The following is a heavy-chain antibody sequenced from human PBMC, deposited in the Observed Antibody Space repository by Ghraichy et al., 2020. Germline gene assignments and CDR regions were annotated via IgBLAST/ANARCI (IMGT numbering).Heavy chain of an antibody. J-gene: IGHJ4*02. CDR1: GFTFSDYY. CDR2: ITNSGSTT. CDR3: ARDHDYGDYAKGY. D-gene: IGHD4-17*01. V-gene: IGHV3-11*01. Sequence: GGSLRLSCAASGFTFSDYYMSWIRQAPGKGLEWVSYITNSGSTTYYADSVKGRFTISRDNAKNSVYLQMNSLRAEDTAVYYCARDHDYGDYAKGYWGQGTLVTVSS.